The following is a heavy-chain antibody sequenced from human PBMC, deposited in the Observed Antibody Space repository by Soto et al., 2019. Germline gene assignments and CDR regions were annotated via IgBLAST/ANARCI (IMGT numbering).Heavy chain of an antibody. Sequence: GGSLRLSCAASGFTFSSYSMNWVRQAPGKGLEWVSSISSSSSYIYYADSVKGRFTISRDNAKNSLYLQMNSLRAEDTAVYYCARDDVLCDGGRCYGVPLDVWGKGTTVTVSS. CDR2: ISSSSSYI. CDR1: GFTFSSYS. J-gene: IGHJ6*04. D-gene: IGHD2-15*01. V-gene: IGHV3-21*01. CDR3: ARDDVLCDGGRCYGVPLDV.